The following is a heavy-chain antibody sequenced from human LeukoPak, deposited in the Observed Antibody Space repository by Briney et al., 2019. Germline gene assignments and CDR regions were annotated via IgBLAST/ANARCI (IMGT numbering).Heavy chain of an antibody. D-gene: IGHD6-6*01. Sequence: PGGYLRLSCAASGFTFSSYSMNWVRQDPGKGLEWVSYIISSSSTIYYADSVKGRFTISRDNAKNSLYLQMNSLRAEDTAVYYCARDYSSSSYDYYYYMDVWGKGTTVTVSS. V-gene: IGHV3-48*01. CDR1: GFTFSSYS. CDR2: IISSSSTI. J-gene: IGHJ6*03. CDR3: ARDYSSSSYDYYYYMDV.